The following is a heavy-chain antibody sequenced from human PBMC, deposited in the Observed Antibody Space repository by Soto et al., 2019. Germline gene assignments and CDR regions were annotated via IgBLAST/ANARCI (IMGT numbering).Heavy chain of an antibody. J-gene: IGHJ4*02. V-gene: IGHV3-23*01. Sequence: EVQLLESGGGLVQPGGSLRLSCAASGFTFSSYAMSWVLLAPGKGLEWFSSIGGRGGTYYADSVKGRFTISRDNSKNMLYLHLNSLRSEATAMYYCAKGQGWSYYYDSWGQGTLVTVSS. CDR3: AKGQGWSYYYDS. D-gene: IGHD2-15*01. CDR2: IGGRGGT. CDR1: GFTFSSYA.